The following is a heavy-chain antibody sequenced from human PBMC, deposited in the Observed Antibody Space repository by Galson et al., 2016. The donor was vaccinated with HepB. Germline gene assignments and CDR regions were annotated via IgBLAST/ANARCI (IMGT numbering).Heavy chain of an antibody. CDR1: GFTFSSYG. V-gene: IGHV3-33*01. J-gene: IGHJ4*02. CDR3: ARESSYGDYVLVY. Sequence: SLRLSCAASGFTFSSYGMHWVRQAPGKGLEWVAVIWYDGSNTYYADSVKGRFTISRDKSKNTLYLQMNSLRAEDTAVYYCARESSYGDYVLVYWGQGTLVTVSS. D-gene: IGHD4-17*01. CDR2: IWYDGSNT.